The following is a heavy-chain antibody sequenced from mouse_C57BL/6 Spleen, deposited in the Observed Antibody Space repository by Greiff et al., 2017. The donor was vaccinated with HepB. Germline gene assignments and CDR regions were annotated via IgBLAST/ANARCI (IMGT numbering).Heavy chain of an antibody. D-gene: IGHD3-2*02. Sequence: EVQRVESGGGLVKPGGSLKLSCAASGFTFSSYAMSWVRQTPEKRLEWVATISDGGSYTYYPDNVKGRFTISRDNAKNNLYLQMSHLKSEDTAMYYCARVTAQATAMDYWGQGTSVTVSS. CDR3: ARVTAQATAMDY. CDR1: GFTFSSYA. CDR2: ISDGGSYT. V-gene: IGHV5-4*01. J-gene: IGHJ4*01.